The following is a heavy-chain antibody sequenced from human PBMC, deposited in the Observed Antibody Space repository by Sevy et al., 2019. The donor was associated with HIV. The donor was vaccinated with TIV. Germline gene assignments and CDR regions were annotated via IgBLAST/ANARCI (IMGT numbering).Heavy chain of an antibody. CDR2: VIPMSGTA. CDR1: RGDLNNDA. CDR3: AEVGDTLGFCSSTSCYFNGFDS. D-gene: IGHD2-2*03. V-gene: IGHV1-69*13. Sequence: ASVQVSCKASRGDLNNDAITWVRQPPGQGLEWMGGVIPMSGTAKYSQKFQGRVTVIADESTSTTYMELSSLRSEDRAVYFCAEVGDTLGFCSSTSCYFNGFDSWGQGTLVTVSS. J-gene: IGHJ5*01.